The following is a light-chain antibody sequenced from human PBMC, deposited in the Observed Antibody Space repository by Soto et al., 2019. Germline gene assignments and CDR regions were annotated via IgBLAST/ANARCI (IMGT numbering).Light chain of an antibody. CDR2: STN. CDR3: AAWDDSLNGV. Sequence: QLVLTQPPSVSGTPGQRVTISCSGSSSNIGGNTVNWYQQLPGTAPKLLIYSTNRRPSGVPDRFSGSKSGTSASLAISGLQSEDEADYYCAAWDDSLNGVFGGGTKLTVL. V-gene: IGLV1-44*01. J-gene: IGLJ3*02. CDR1: SSNIGGNT.